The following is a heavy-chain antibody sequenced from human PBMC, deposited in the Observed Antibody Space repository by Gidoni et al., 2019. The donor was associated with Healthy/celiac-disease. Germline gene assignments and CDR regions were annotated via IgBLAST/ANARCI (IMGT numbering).Heavy chain of an antibody. CDR1: GFTFSDYY. V-gene: IGHV3-11*01. CDR3: ARGPFRYYDFWSGNKRLLGYYGMDV. D-gene: IGHD3-3*01. Sequence: QVQLVESGGGLVKPGGSLRLSCAASGFTFSDYYMSWIRQAPVKGLEWVSYISSSGSTIYYADSVKGRFTISRDNAKNSLYLQMNSLRAEDTAVYYCARGPFRYYDFWSGNKRLLGYYGMDVWGQGTTVTVSS. J-gene: IGHJ6*02. CDR2: ISSSGSTI.